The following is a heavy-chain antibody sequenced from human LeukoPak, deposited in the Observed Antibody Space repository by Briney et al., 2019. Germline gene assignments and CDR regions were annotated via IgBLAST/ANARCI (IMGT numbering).Heavy chain of an antibody. D-gene: IGHD3-9*01. V-gene: IGHV3-74*01. Sequence: GGSLTLSYTASGFTFSSYWMHWVRQVPGKGLVWVSRIDRIGTTTSYADSVRGRFTISRDNAKNTLYLQVNSLRAEDTAVYYCAREPYYDILTGYYTGGYYFDSWGQGTLVTVSA. CDR2: IDRIGTTT. CDR3: AREPYYDILTGYYTGGYYFDS. CDR1: GFTFSSYW. J-gene: IGHJ4*02.